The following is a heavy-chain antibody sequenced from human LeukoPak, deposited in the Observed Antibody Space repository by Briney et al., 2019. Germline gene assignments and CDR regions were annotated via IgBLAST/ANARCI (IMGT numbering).Heavy chain of an antibody. V-gene: IGHV5-51*01. D-gene: IGHD3-9*01. CDR2: IYPGDSDT. J-gene: IGHJ4*02. CDR1: RYSFTSYW. Sequence: GESLKISCKGSRYSFTSYWIGWVRQMPGKGLEWMGIIYPGDSDTRYSPSFQGQVTISADKSISTAYLQWSSLKASDTAMYYCARGSGSTYDILTGPFDYWGQGTLVTVSS. CDR3: ARGSGSTYDILTGPFDY.